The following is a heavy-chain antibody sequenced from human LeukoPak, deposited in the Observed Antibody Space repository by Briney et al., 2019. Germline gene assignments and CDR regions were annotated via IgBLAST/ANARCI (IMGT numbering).Heavy chain of an antibody. V-gene: IGHV3-53*01. Sequence: GGPLTLSCAASGLTVNSNYMSGAPEAPGEGVEWVSVIYSGGSTYYANAVKGRFSISRDNTKNTLYLQMNSLRAEDTAVYYCARERHYDSSGDYYAYFDYWGQGPLVTVSS. CDR2: IYSGGST. J-gene: IGHJ4*02. D-gene: IGHD3-22*01. CDR1: GLTVNSNY. CDR3: ARERHYDSSGDYYAYFDY.